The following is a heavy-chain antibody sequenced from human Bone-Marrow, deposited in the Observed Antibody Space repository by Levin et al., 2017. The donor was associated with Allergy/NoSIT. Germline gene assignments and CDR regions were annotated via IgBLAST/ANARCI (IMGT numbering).Heavy chain of an antibody. D-gene: IGHD6-6*01. Sequence: AASVKVSCKASGYTFTSYGINWVRQAPGQGLEWMGWISPYNGNTNYAQKLQGRVTMTTDTSTSTVYMDLRSLRSDETAIYYCARDYKYSSSAGFGYWGQGTQVTVSS. J-gene: IGHJ4*02. CDR1: GYTFTSYG. V-gene: IGHV1-18*01. CDR3: ARDYKYSSSAGFGY. CDR2: ISPYNGNT.